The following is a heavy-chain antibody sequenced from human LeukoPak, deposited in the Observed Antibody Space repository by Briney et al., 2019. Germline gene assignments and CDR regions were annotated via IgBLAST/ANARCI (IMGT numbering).Heavy chain of an antibody. CDR1: GYTFTSYD. D-gene: IGHD6-6*01. V-gene: IGHV1-8*03. J-gene: IGHJ6*03. Sequence: ASVKVSCKASGYTFTSYDINWVRQATGQGLEWMGWMNPNSGNTGYAQKFQGRVTITRNTSISTAYMELSSLRSEDTAVYYCARGCGAARLRLYYMGVWGKGTTVTVSS. CDR2: MNPNSGNT. CDR3: ARGCGAARLRLYYMGV.